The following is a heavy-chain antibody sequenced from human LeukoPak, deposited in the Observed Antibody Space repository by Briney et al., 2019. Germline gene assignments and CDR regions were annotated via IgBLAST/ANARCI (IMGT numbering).Heavy chain of an antibody. CDR2: IYYSGSN. CDR3: ARGTHRYCSGGSCYSLVNWFDP. V-gene: IGHV4-59*01. J-gene: IGHJ5*02. CDR1: GGSISSYY. Sequence: SETLSLTCTVSGGSISSYYWSWIRQPPGKGVEGIGYIYYSGSNNYNPSLKSRVTISVDPSKNQFSLKLSSVTAADTAVYYCARGTHRYCSGGSCYSLVNWFDPWGQGTLVTVSS. D-gene: IGHD2-15*01.